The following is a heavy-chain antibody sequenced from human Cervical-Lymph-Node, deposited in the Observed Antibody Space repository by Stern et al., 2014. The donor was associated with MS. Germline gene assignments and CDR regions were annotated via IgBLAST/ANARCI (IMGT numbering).Heavy chain of an antibody. CDR3: AKDRQWLTYFFDY. V-gene: IGHV3-30*18. Sequence: VQLVESGGGVVQPGRPLRLSCAASGFPFSSFGMHWVRQAPGKGLEWVAVISYDGSNKYYADSVKGRFTISRDNSKNTLYMEMNSLRAEDTAVYYCAKDRQWLTYFFDYWGQGSLVTVSS. D-gene: IGHD3-22*01. J-gene: IGHJ4*02. CDR1: GFPFSSFG. CDR2: ISYDGSNK.